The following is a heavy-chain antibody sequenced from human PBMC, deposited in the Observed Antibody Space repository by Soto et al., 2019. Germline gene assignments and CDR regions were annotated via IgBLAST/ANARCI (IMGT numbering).Heavy chain of an antibody. CDR1: GFSLNTTSMG. CDR2: IYWDDDQ. Sequence: QITLKESGPPLVRPAQTLTLTCAFSGFSLNTTSMGVAWIRQPPGKTLEWLALIYWDDDQRYSPSLKDRLTISKDTSRSRVVLTISNMNPEDTGTYFCAHAGDYDLLSFDHWGPGTLVTVSS. J-gene: IGHJ4*02. D-gene: IGHD4-17*01. CDR3: AHAGDYDLLSFDH. V-gene: IGHV2-5*02.